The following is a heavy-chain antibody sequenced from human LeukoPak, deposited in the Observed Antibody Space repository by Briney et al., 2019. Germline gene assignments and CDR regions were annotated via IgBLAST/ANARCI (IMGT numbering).Heavy chain of an antibody. CDR2: TYYRSKWYN. Sequence: SQTLSLTCAISGDSVSSNSAAWNWIRQSPSRGLEWLGRTYYRSKWYNDYAVSVKSRITINPDTSKNQFSLKLSSVTAADTAVYYCARVKVQLERLYYYYYYMDVWGKGTTVTVSS. V-gene: IGHV6-1*01. CDR1: GDSVSSNSAA. D-gene: IGHD1-1*01. CDR3: ARVKVQLERLYYYYYYMDV. J-gene: IGHJ6*03.